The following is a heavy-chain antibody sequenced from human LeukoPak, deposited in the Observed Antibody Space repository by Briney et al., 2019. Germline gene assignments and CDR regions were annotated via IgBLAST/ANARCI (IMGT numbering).Heavy chain of an antibody. CDR2: IYYSGST. V-gene: IGHV4-59*12. CDR3: ARLGVEQQLGQGIWYYFDY. D-gene: IGHD6-13*01. Sequence: SETLSLTCTVSGGSISSYYWSWIRQPPGKGLEWIGYIYYSGSTNYNPSLKSRVTISVDTSKNQFSLKLSSVTAADTAVYYCARLGVEQQLGQGIWYYFDYWGQGTLVTVSS. J-gene: IGHJ4*02. CDR1: GGSISSYY.